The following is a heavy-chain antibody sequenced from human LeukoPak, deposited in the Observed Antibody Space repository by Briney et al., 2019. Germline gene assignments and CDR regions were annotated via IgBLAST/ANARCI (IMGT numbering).Heavy chain of an antibody. D-gene: IGHD6-19*01. J-gene: IGHJ4*02. CDR3: TLVQVAGVFDY. CDR2: IKQDGSDK. CDR1: GFSFSSSW. Sequence: GGSLRLSCAASGFSFSSSWMSWVRQAPGKGLEWVANIKQDGSDKYYVDSVKGRFTISRDNARNSLYLQTNSLRAEDTAVYYCTLVQVAGVFDYWGQGTLVTVSS. V-gene: IGHV3-7*03.